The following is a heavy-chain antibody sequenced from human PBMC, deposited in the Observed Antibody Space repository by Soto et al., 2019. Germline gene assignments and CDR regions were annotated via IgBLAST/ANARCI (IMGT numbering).Heavy chain of an antibody. CDR1: GGSISSSSYY. CDR3: ARVHKWFGHQRGVYYYYMDV. V-gene: IGHV4-39*01. D-gene: IGHD3-10*01. Sequence: PSETLSLTCTVSGGSISSSSYYWGWIRQPPGKGLEWIGSIYYSGSTYYNPSLKSRVTISIDKSKNQFSLKLTSVTAAGTAVYYCARVHKWFGHQRGVYYYYMDVWGKGTTVTVSS. CDR2: IYYSGST. J-gene: IGHJ6*03.